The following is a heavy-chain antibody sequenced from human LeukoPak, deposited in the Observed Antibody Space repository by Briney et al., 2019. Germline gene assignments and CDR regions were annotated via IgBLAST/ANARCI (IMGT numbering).Heavy chain of an antibody. V-gene: IGHV3-53*01. J-gene: IGHJ3*02. CDR2: IYSDGST. CDR3: ARELREHGVFDI. CDR1: GFTVSSNY. D-gene: IGHD1-26*01. Sequence: GGSLRLSCAASGFTVSSNYMSWVRQAPGKGLEWVSEIYSDGSTYYAASVKGRFSIFRDSSKNTVYLQMNSLRAEDTAVYYCARELREHGVFDIWGQGTMVTVSS.